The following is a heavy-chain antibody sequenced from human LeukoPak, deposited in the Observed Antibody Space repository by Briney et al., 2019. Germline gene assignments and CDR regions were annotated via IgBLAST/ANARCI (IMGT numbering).Heavy chain of an antibody. CDR3: ARSSPGPPGVMSPPNWFDP. CDR1: GGSISRYY. D-gene: IGHD3-16*01. CDR2: IYYSGST. Sequence: SETLSLTLTGSGGSISRYYWSLIRQPPGEGLGLIWDIYYSGSTNYNPSLKSRVTISVDTSKNQFSLKLSSVTAADTAVYYCARSSPGPPGVMSPPNWFDPWGQGTLVTVSS. V-gene: IGHV4-59*08. J-gene: IGHJ5*02.